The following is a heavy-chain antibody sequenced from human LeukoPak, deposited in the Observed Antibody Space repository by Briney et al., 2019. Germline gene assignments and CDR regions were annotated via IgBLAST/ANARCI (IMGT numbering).Heavy chain of an antibody. V-gene: IGHV3-30*02. Sequence: GGSLRLSCSASGFTFSSYGVHWVRQAPGKGLEWVTSIPYDGANKNYVDSVKGRFTISRDNSKNTLYLLMNSLRVEDTAVYFCAKDSESSYSYVDYWGQGTLVTVSS. CDR2: IPYDGANK. D-gene: IGHD5-18*01. CDR1: GFTFSSYG. CDR3: AKDSESSYSYVDY. J-gene: IGHJ4*02.